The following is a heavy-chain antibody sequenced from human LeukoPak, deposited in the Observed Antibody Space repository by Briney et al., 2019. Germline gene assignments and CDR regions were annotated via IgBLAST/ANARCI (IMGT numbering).Heavy chain of an antibody. V-gene: IGHV1-18*01. CDR1: GYTFTSYG. Sequence: ASVKVSCKASGYTFTSYGISWVRQAPGQGLERMGWISAYNGNTNYAQKLQGRVTMTTDTSTSTAYMELRSLRSDDTAVYYCARGMGYYDSSGPFDIWGQGTMVTVSS. D-gene: IGHD3-22*01. J-gene: IGHJ3*02. CDR2: ISAYNGNT. CDR3: ARGMGYYDSSGPFDI.